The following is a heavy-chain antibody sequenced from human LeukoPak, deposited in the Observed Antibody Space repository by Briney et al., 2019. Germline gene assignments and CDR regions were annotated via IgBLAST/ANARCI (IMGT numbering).Heavy chain of an antibody. V-gene: IGHV3-30*02. J-gene: IGHJ4*02. CDR1: GFAFSSYA. D-gene: IGHD2-21*01. Sequence: GGSLRLSCAASGFAFSSYAMHWVRQAPGKGLEWVAFIRYDGSNKYYADSVKGRFTISRDNSKNTLYLQMNSLRAEDTAVYYCAKDLSAYCGGDCYPGYFDYWGQGTLVTVSS. CDR2: IRYDGSNK. CDR3: AKDLSAYCGGDCYPGYFDY.